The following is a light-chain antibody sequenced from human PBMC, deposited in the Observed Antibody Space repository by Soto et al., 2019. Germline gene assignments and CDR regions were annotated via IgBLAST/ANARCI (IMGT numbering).Light chain of an antibody. Sequence: QSVLTQPASVSGSPGQSITISCTGTSSDVGGYNYVSWYQHHPGKAPKLMIYEVSNRPSGVSYRFSGSKSGNTASLTISGLQAEDEDDYYCNSSTGSGIVFGTGTKVTVL. CDR3: NSSTGSGIV. CDR1: SSDVGGYNY. J-gene: IGLJ1*01. V-gene: IGLV2-14*01. CDR2: EVS.